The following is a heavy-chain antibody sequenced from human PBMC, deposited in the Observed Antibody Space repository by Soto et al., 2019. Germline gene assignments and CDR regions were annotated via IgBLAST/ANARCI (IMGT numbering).Heavy chain of an antibody. CDR1: GGSISSAGYS. J-gene: IGHJ4*02. V-gene: IGHV4-30-2*01. D-gene: IGHD6-19*01. Sequence: QLQLQESGSGLVKPSQTLSLTCAVSGGSISSAGYSWIWIRQPPGKGLEWIGYIYHRGSTYYNPSIKSRVTNSVDRSKNQFSRKLSSVTAADTAVYYCASAGGLGAVAADYWGQGTLVTVSS. CDR2: IYHRGST. CDR3: ASAGGLGAVAADY.